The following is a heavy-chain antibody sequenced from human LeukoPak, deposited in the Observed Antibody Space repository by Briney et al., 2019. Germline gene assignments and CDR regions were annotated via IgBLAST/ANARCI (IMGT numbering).Heavy chain of an antibody. J-gene: IGHJ4*02. Sequence: SVKVSCKASGGTFSSYATSWVRQAPGRGLGWMGGIIPIFGTANYAQKFQGRVTITTDESTSTAYMELSSLRSEDTAVYYCARAAFRHYDSSGLLFDYWGQGTLVTVSS. CDR2: IIPIFGTA. CDR3: ARAAFRHYDSSGLLFDY. CDR1: GGTFSSYA. D-gene: IGHD3-22*01. V-gene: IGHV1-69*05.